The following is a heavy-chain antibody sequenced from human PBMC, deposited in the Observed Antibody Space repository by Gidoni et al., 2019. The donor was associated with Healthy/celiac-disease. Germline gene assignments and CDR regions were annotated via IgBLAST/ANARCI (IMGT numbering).Heavy chain of an antibody. J-gene: IGHJ3*02. V-gene: IGHV3-74*01. Sequence: EVQLVESGGGLVQPGGSLRLPCAASGFTFSSYWMHWVRQHPGKGLVWVSRINGDGSSTSYADSVEGRFTISRDNAKNTLYLQMNSLRAEDTAVYYCARVLTVTDDAFDIWGQGTMVTVSS. D-gene: IGHD4-17*01. CDR3: ARVLTVTDDAFDI. CDR1: GFTFSSYW. CDR2: INGDGSST.